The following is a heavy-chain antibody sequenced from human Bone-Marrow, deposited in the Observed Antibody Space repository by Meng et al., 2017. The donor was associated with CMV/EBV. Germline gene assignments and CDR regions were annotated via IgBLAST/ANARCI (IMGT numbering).Heavy chain of an antibody. D-gene: IGHD1-20*01. CDR1: GFTFSSYW. V-gene: IGHV3-74*01. Sequence: GESLKISCVASGFTFSSYWMHWVRQAPGKGLVWVSRINSAGSSTIYADSVKGRFTISRDNAKNTLYLQMNSLRAEDTAVYYCAKDTRYNWKPAFDYWGQGTLVTVSS. CDR2: INSAGSST. J-gene: IGHJ4*02. CDR3: AKDTRYNWKPAFDY.